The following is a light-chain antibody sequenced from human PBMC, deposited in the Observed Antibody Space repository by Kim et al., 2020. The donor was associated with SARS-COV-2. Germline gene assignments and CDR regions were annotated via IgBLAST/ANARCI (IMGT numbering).Light chain of an antibody. V-gene: IGLV1-44*01. J-gene: IGLJ1*01. Sequence: GQRVTISCSGSSSNIGINVVNWYQQLPGTAPKLLIYDSNQRPSGVPDRFSGSKYGTSASLAISGLQSEDEADYFCATWDDSLTGFVLGTGTKVTVL. CDR2: DSN. CDR1: SSNIGINV. CDR3: ATWDDSLTGFV.